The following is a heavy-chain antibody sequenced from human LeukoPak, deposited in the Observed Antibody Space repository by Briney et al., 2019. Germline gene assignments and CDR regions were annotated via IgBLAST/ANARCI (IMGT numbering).Heavy chain of an antibody. CDR1: GYTLTELS. CDR2: FDSEDGET. Sequence: ASVKVSCKVSGYTLTELSMHWVRQAPGKGLEWMGGFDSEDGETIYAQKFQGRVTMTEDTSTDTAYMELSSLRSEDTAVYYCATKIGFYGSGSYYPPDYWGQGTLVTVSS. J-gene: IGHJ4*02. D-gene: IGHD3-10*01. CDR3: ATKIGFYGSGSYYPPDY. V-gene: IGHV1-24*01.